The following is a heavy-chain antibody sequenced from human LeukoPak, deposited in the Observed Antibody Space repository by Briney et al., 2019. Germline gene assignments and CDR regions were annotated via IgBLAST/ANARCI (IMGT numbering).Heavy chain of an antibody. CDR2: INPNSGGT. CDR3: ARRPSEYCYDSSGFDY. V-gene: IGHV1-2*02. Sequence: ASVKVSCKASGYTFTGYYMHWVRQAPGQGLEWMGWINPNSGGTNYAQKFQGRVTMTRDTSISTAYMELSRLRSDDTAVYYCARRPSEYCYDSSGFDYWGQGTLVTVSS. D-gene: IGHD3-22*01. CDR1: GYTFTGYY. J-gene: IGHJ4*02.